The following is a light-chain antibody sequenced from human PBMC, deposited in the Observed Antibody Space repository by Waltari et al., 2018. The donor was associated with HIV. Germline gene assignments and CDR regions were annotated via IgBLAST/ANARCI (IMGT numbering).Light chain of an antibody. CDR1: QGIGIF. CDR3: QKYNSAPFT. Sequence: DVQMTQSPSSLSAFLGDRVTITCRASQGIGIFFAWFQQKPGKVPKLLISGASTLQSGVPSRFSGSGSGTDFSLTISSLQPEDVASYYCQKYNSAPFTFGPGTKVDLK. J-gene: IGKJ3*01. V-gene: IGKV1-27*01. CDR2: GAS.